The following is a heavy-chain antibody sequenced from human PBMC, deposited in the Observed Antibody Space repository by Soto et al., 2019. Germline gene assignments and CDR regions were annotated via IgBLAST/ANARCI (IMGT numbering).Heavy chain of an antibody. V-gene: IGHV3-23*01. J-gene: IGHJ4*02. D-gene: IGHD3-10*01. CDR2: ISGSGGST. Sequence: EVQLLESGGGLVQPGGSLRLSCAASGFTFSSYAMSWVRQAPGKGLEWVSAISGSGGSTYYADSVKGRFTISRDNSKNTLYLQMNSRRAEDTAVYYCAKDPFEIVYYGSGSTFDYWGQGTLVTVSS. CDR1: GFTFSSYA. CDR3: AKDPFEIVYYGSGSTFDY.